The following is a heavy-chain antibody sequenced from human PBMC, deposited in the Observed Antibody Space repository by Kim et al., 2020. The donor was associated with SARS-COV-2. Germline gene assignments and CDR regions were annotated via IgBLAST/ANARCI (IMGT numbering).Heavy chain of an antibody. D-gene: IGHD3-10*02. CDR1: GFTLSSHD. J-gene: IGHJ5*02. V-gene: IGHV3-23*03. Sequence: GGSLRPSCAASGFTLSSHDMSWVRQASGKGLEWVSFLNSAGSGTYYADSVKGRFTISRDNSKNTLYLQMNSLRVEDTAIYYCARGKFMSWGQGTLVTVSS. CDR3: ARGKFMS. CDR2: LNSAGSGT.